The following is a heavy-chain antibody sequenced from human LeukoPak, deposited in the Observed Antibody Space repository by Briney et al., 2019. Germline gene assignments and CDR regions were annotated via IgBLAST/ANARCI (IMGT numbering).Heavy chain of an antibody. CDR1: GFTFSSYA. D-gene: IGHD6-13*01. CDR2: ISGSGGST. Sequence: SGGSLRLSCAASGFTFSSYAMSWVRQAPGKGLEWVSGISGSGGSTYYGDSVKGRFTISRDNSKNTLYLQMNSLRAEDTALYYCASHACCSNSWHSLNFWGQGTLVTVSS. J-gene: IGHJ4*02. CDR3: ASHACCSNSWHSLNF. V-gene: IGHV3-23*01.